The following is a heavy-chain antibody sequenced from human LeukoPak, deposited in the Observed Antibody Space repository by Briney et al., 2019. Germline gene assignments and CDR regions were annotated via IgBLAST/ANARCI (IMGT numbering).Heavy chain of an antibody. CDR1: GGSLRGYY. Sequence: SETLSLTCAVYGGSLRGYYWSWIRQPPGKGLEWIGEINHSGSTNYNPSLKSRVTISVDTSKNQFSLKLSSVTAADTAVYYCARGTVTSPVDYWGQGTLVTVSS. J-gene: IGHJ4*02. CDR3: ARGTVTSPVDY. CDR2: INHSGST. V-gene: IGHV4-34*01. D-gene: IGHD4-11*01.